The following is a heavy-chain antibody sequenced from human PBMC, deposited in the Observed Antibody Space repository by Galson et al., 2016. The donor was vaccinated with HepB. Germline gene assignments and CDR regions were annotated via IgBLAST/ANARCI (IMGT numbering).Heavy chain of an antibody. J-gene: IGHJ4*02. CDR2: IYPGESDS. CDR3: ARYGDAVADYRYHFDI. D-gene: IGHD6-19*01. Sequence: SGAEVKKPGESLRISCKGSGYSFSNHWIGWVRQMPGKGLEWVGIIYPGESDSRYSPSFQGHVTISADKSIRTAYLQWTSLVASDTAIYYCARYGDAVADYRYHFDIWGQGTLVTVSS. CDR1: GYSFSNHW. V-gene: IGHV5-51*01.